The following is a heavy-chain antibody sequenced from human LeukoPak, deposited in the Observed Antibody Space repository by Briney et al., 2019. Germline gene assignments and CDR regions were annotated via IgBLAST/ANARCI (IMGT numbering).Heavy chain of an antibody. CDR2: IGGPTET. CDR3: VKDATPRNSIWDYFGK. V-gene: IGHV3-23*01. J-gene: IGHJ4*02. Sequence: GGSLSLSCVASGFTFDICAMSWFRQAPGKGPEWVSSIGGPTETFYADSVKGRFTVSRDNSQNTLYLQMNSLRAEDTAVYYCVKDATPRNSIWDYFGKWGQGALVTVST. D-gene: IGHD4-23*01. CDR1: GFTFDICA.